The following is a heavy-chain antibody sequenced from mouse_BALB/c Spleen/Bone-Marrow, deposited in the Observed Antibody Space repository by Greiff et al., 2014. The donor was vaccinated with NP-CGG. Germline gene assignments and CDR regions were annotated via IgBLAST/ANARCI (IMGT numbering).Heavy chain of an antibody. CDR3: ASPYGNYDAMDY. CDR1: GYTFTSYW. D-gene: IGHD2-1*01. J-gene: IGHJ4*01. Sequence: QVQLQQSGAELARPGALVKLSCKASGYTFTSYWMQWVKQRPGQGLEWIGAIYPGDGDTRYTQKFRGKATLTADKSSNTAYMQLSSLTSEDSAVYFCASPYGNYDAMDYWVKEPQSPSPQ. CDR2: IYPGDGDT. V-gene: IGHV1-87*01.